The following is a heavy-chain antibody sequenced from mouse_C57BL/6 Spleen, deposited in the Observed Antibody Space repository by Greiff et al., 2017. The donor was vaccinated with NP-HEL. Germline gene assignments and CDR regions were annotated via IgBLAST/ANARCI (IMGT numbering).Heavy chain of an antibody. CDR1: GYTFTEYT. CDR2: FYPGSGSI. D-gene: IGHD4-1*01. CDR3: ARHGPNWDWFAY. J-gene: IGHJ3*01. V-gene: IGHV1-62-2*01. Sequence: QVHVKQSGAELVKPGASVKLSCKASGYTFTEYTIHWVKQRSGQGLEWIGWFYPGSGSIKYNEKFKDKDTLTADKSSSTVYMELSRLTSEDSAVYFCARHGPNWDWFAYWGQGTLVTVSA.